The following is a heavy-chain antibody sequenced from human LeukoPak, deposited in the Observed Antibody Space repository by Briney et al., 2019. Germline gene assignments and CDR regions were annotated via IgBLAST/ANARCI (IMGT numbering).Heavy chain of an antibody. CDR1: GYTFTSYD. D-gene: IGHD3-3*01. Sequence: ASVKVSCKASGYTFTSYDINWVRQATGQGLEWMGWMNPNSGNTGYAQKFQGRVTMTRNTSISTAYMELSSLRSEDTAVYYCARGSLYYDFWSGYYNGHNWFDPWGQGPLVTVSS. V-gene: IGHV1-8*01. CDR3: ARGSLYYDFWSGYYNGHNWFDP. J-gene: IGHJ5*02. CDR2: MNPNSGNT.